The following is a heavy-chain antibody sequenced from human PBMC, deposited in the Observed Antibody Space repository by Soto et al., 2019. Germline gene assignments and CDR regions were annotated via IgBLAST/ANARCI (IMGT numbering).Heavy chain of an antibody. CDR3: ARRSNRSHYIRMGFWDY. D-gene: IGHD3-3*01. Sequence: QLQLQESGPGLVKPSETLSLTCTVSGGSISSSSYYWGWIRQPPGKGLEWIGSIYYSGSTYYNPSLKSRVTISVDTSKNQFSLKLSSVTAADTAVYYCARRSNRSHYIRMGFWDYWGQGTLVTVSS. J-gene: IGHJ4*02. V-gene: IGHV4-39*01. CDR2: IYYSGST. CDR1: GGSISSSSYY.